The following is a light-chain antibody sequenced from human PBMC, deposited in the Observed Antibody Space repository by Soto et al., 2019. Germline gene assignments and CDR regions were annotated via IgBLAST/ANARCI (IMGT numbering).Light chain of an antibody. J-gene: IGLJ2*01. Sequence: SYELTQPPSVSVSPGQTASITCSGDKLGDKYACWYQQKPGQSPVLVIYQDSKRPSGIPERFSGSNSGNTATLTISGTQAMDEAYYYCQACDSSTRVFGGGTKLTVL. CDR2: QDS. CDR1: KLGDKY. CDR3: QACDSSTRV. V-gene: IGLV3-1*01.